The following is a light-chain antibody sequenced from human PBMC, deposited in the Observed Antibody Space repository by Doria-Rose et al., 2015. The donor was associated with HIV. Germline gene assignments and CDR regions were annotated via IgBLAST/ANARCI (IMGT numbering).Light chain of an antibody. J-gene: IGKJ1*01. CDR1: QSVSSY. CDR3: QQCSNWPGN. CDR2: DAS. Sequence: IGLTQSPATLSLSPGERATLSCRASQSVSSYLAWYQEKPGQAPRLLIYDASNRATGIPARFSGSGSGTDFTLTISSLEPEDSAVYYCQQCSNWPGNVGQGTRVDSK. V-gene: IGKV3-11*01.